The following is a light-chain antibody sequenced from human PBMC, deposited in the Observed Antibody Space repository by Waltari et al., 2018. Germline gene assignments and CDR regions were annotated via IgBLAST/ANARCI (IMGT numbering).Light chain of an antibody. CDR2: WAS. V-gene: IGKV4-1*01. J-gene: IGKJ2*01. CDR3: QQSFTTPPT. CDR1: QKVFYNSNDKNY. Sequence: DIVLTQSPDSLAVSLGERATINCKSSQKVFYNSNDKNYLVWYQQKSGQPPKLLIYWASTRESVVPDRFSGSGSGTEFTLTISNLQAEDVAVYYCQQSFTTPPTCGQGTKLEIK.